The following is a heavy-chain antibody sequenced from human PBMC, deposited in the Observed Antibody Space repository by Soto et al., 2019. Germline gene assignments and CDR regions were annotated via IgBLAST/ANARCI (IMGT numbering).Heavy chain of an antibody. D-gene: IGHD3-10*01. CDR2: IYYSGST. CDR1: GGSIISGDYY. J-gene: IGHJ6*02. Sequence: KSSETLSLTCTVSGGSIISGDYYFICIREPPGKGLEWIGYIYYSGSTYYNPSLKSRVTISVDTSKNQFSLKLSSVTAADTAVYYCARDSPHYYGSGPGVWGQGTTVTVSS. V-gene: IGHV4-30-4*01. CDR3: ARDSPHYYGSGPGV.